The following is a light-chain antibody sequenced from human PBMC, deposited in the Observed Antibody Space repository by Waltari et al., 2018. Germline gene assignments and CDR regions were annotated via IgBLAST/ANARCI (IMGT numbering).Light chain of an antibody. V-gene: IGLV1-40*01. Sequence: QSVLTQPPSVSGAPGQRVTISCTGSGSNIGAGYDTHWYQQLPGKAPSPLTYGDNARPVGVPDRFFGSQSGTSASLAITGLQAEDEGDYYCQSYDTSLSVVFGGGTKLTVL. CDR1: GSNIGAGYD. CDR2: GDN. J-gene: IGLJ2*01. CDR3: QSYDTSLSVV.